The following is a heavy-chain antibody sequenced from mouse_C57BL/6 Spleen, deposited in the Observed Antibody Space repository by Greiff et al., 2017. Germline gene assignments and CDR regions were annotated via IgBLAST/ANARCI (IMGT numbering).Heavy chain of an antibody. CDR1: GFTFSDYG. CDR3: ARQVYYYAMDY. Sequence: EVMLVESGGGLVKPGGSLKLSCAASGFTFSDYGMHWVRQAPEKGLEWVAYISSGSSTIYYADTVKGRFTISRDNAKNPLFLQMTSLRSEDAAMYYCARQVYYYAMDYWGQGTSVTVSS. J-gene: IGHJ4*01. CDR2: ISSGSSTI. V-gene: IGHV5-17*01.